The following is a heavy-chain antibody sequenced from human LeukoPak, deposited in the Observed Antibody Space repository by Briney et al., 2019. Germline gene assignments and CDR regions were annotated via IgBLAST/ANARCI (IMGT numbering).Heavy chain of an antibody. D-gene: IGHD1-26*01. Sequence: GGSLRLSCAASGFTFSSYAMYWVRQAPGKGLEWVSLISDKGTNTYYADSVKGRFTISRDNSKNTLYLQMNSLRAEDTAVYYCAKPTTAGWGQGTLVTVSS. V-gene: IGHV3-23*01. CDR1: GFTFSSYA. J-gene: IGHJ4*02. CDR2: ISDKGTNT. CDR3: AKPTTAG.